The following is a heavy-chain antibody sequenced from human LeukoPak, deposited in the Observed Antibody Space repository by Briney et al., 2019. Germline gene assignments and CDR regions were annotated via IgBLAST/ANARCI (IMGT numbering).Heavy chain of an antibody. CDR1: GFTFSIHW. D-gene: IGHD5-18*01. CDR3: ARANLQLCYEN. V-gene: IGHV3-74*01. CDR2: ISGDGRGT. Sequence: GGSLRLSCAASGFTFSIHWMHWVRQAPGKGLVWVSHISGDGRGTTYADPVKGRFTISRDNAKNSLYLQMNSLRAEDTALYYCARANLQLCYENWGQGTLVTVSS. J-gene: IGHJ4*02.